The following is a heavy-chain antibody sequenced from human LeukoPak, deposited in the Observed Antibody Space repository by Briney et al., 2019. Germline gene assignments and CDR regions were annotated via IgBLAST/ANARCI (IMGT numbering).Heavy chain of an antibody. CDR3: AGDRVGAGNCFDP. Sequence: GGSLRLSRAASGFTFSSYWMHWVRQAPGKGLVWVSRINTDGSSTSYADSVKGRFTISRDNAKNTLYLQMNSLRAEDSAVYYCAGDRVGAGNCFDPWGQGTLVTVSS. CDR1: GFTFSSYW. CDR2: INTDGSST. V-gene: IGHV3-74*01. D-gene: IGHD1-26*01. J-gene: IGHJ5*02.